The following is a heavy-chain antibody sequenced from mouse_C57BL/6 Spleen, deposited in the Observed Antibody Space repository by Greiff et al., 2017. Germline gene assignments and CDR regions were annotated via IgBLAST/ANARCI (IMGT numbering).Heavy chain of an antibody. J-gene: IGHJ4*01. CDR1: GYTFTEYT. Sequence: LQESGAELVKPGASVKLSCKASGYTFTEYTIHWVKQRSGQGLEWIGWFYPGSGSIKYNEKFKDKATLTADKSSSTVYMELSRLTSEDSAVYFCARHEDPFYGNYLYYAMDYWGQGTSVTVSS. D-gene: IGHD2-10*01. CDR3: ARHEDPFYGNYLYYAMDY. V-gene: IGHV1-62-2*01. CDR2: FYPGSGSI.